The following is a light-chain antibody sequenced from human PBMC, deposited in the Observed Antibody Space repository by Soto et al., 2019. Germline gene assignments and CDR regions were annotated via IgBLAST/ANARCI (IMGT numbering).Light chain of an antibody. CDR1: ERVSASY. V-gene: IGKV3-20*01. CDR3: QKYGTSPPWT. Sequence: EVVLTQSPDTLSLSPGDRATLSCRASERVSASYIAWYQQKPGQAPRLLIYLASSRATGIPDRFSGSGSGTGFTLTISRLEPENFAVYFCQKYGTSPPWTFGPGTKVDIK. CDR2: LAS. J-gene: IGKJ1*01.